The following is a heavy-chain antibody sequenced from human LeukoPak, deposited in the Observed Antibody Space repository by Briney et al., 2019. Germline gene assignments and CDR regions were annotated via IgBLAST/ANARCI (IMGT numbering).Heavy chain of an antibody. D-gene: IGHD3-16*01. CDR1: GFTFTNYW. Sequence: GSLRLSCAASGFTFTNYWMTWVRQAPGKGLEWVANIKEEGDAKFYVDSVKGRFTISRDNAKRSLFLQMNSLRAEDTAVYYCARGIHALAYWGQGTLVAVSS. CDR3: ARGIHALAY. V-gene: IGHV3-7*01. J-gene: IGHJ4*02. CDR2: IKEEGDAK.